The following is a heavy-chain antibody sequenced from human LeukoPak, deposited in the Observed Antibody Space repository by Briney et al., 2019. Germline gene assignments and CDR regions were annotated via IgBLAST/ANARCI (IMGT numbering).Heavy chain of an antibody. CDR2: IWYDGSNK. CDR1: GFTFSSYG. Sequence: GTSVRLSCAASGFTFSSYGMHWVRQAPGKGLEWVAVIWYDGSNKYYADSVKGRFTISRDNSKNTLYLQMNSLRAEDTAVYYCARPTYSGSYYWFDYWGQGTLDTVSS. CDR3: ARPTYSGSYYWFDY. J-gene: IGHJ4*02. V-gene: IGHV3-33*01. D-gene: IGHD1-26*01.